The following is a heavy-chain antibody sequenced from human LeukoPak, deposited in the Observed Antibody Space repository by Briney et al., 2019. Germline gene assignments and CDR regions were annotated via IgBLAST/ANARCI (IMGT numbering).Heavy chain of an antibody. V-gene: IGHV4-34*01. CDR2: INHSGST. D-gene: IGHD3-10*01. CDR1: GGSFSGYY. CDR3: ARASGWFGLDY. Sequence: SETLSLTCAVYGGSFSGYYWSWIRQPPGKGLEWIGEINHSGSTNYNPSLKSRVTISVDTSKNQFSLKLSSVTAADTAVYYCARASGWFGLDYWGRGTLVTVSS. J-gene: IGHJ4*02.